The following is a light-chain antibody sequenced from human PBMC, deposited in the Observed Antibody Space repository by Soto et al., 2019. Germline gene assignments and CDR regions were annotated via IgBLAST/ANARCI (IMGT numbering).Light chain of an antibody. Sequence: DIQMTQSPSTLSSSIGDRVTITCRASHSLNGRLAWYRQRPGHAPDLLIYNVSTFETGVPSRFTDIGSESEFPLTISRLQPDDFTAYYFQQYTCYSTFGPVTTVLIK. CDR2: NVS. CDR1: HSLNGR. J-gene: IGKJ1*01. V-gene: IGKV1-5*01. CDR3: QQYTCYST.